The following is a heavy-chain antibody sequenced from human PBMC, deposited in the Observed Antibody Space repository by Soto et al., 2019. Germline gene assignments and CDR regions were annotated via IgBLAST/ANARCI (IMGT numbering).Heavy chain of an antibody. CDR1: GFTFSSYT. Sequence: GGSLRLSCAASGFTFSSYTMSWVRQAPGKGLEWVSAISGSGGSTYYADSVKGRFTISRDNSKNTLYLQMNSLRAEDTAVYYCAKLSYYYDPRENELDAFDIWGQGTMVTVSS. V-gene: IGHV3-23*01. D-gene: IGHD3-22*01. J-gene: IGHJ3*02. CDR2: ISGSGGST. CDR3: AKLSYYYDPRENELDAFDI.